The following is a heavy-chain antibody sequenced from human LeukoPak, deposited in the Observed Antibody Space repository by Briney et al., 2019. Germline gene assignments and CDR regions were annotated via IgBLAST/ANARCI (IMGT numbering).Heavy chain of an antibody. J-gene: IGHJ4*02. Sequence: GGSLRLSCAASGFTFSSYAMHWVRQAPGKGLEWVAVISYDGSNKYYADSVKGRFTISRDNSKNTLYLQMNSLRAEGTAVYYCARYPYDYWGQGTLVTVSS. CDR3: ARYPYDY. CDR2: ISYDGSNK. CDR1: GFTFSSYA. V-gene: IGHV3-30-3*01.